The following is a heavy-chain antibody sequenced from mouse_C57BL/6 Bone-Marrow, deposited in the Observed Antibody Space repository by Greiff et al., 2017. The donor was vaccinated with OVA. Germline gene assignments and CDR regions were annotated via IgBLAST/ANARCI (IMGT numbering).Heavy chain of an antibody. Sequence: QVQLKQPGAELVKPGASVKMSCKASGYTFTSYWITWVKQRPGQGLEWIGDIYPGSGSTNYNEKFKSKATLTVDTSSSTAYMQLSSLTSEDSAVYYCARGPFTTVDYAMDYWGQGTSVTVSS. CDR3: ARGPFTTVDYAMDY. CDR1: GYTFTSYW. J-gene: IGHJ4*01. CDR2: IYPGSGST. D-gene: IGHD1-1*01. V-gene: IGHV1-55*01.